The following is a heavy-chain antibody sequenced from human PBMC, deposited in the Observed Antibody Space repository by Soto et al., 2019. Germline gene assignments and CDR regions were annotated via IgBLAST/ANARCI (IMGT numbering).Heavy chain of an antibody. Sequence: EVQLVESGGGLVRPGGSLRLSCVASEFTFSSYWMHWVRQVPGKGLVWVSRLNEDGSSTTYADSVKGRFTISRDNAKKTLYLQMNSLRAEDTAVYYCARDLSGRADVWGQGTTVTVSS. V-gene: IGHV3-74*01. CDR3: ARDLSGRADV. D-gene: IGHD3-10*01. CDR1: EFTFSSYW. J-gene: IGHJ6*02. CDR2: LNEDGSST.